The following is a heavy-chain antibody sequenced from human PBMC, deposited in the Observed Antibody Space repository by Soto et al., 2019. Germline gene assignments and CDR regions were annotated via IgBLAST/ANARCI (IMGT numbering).Heavy chain of an antibody. Sequence: VASVKVSCKASGGTFSSYAISWVRQAPGQGLEWMGGIIPISGTANYAQKSQGRVTITADESTSTAYMELSSLRSEDTAVYYCSLSVLPMVRGVHYGMDVWGQGTTVTVSS. J-gene: IGHJ6*02. CDR1: GGTFSSYA. CDR3: SLSVLPMVRGVHYGMDV. V-gene: IGHV1-69*13. D-gene: IGHD3-10*01. CDR2: IIPISGTA.